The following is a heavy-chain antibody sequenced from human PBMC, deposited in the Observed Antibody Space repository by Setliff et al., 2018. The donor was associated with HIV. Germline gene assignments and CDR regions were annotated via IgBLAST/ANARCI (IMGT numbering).Heavy chain of an antibody. Sequence: PSETLSLTCAVSGDSINTPHCWRWVRQSLEKGLEWIGEVCQLGGINYNPFLWSRASISMDKPRNYFSLEMASMTAADTAVYFCVRNHEWALGTWGQGLLVTVSS. CDR2: VCQLGGI. D-gene: IGHD1-26*01. V-gene: IGHV4-4*02. CDR3: VRNHEWALGT. CDR1: GDSINTPHC. J-gene: IGHJ5*02.